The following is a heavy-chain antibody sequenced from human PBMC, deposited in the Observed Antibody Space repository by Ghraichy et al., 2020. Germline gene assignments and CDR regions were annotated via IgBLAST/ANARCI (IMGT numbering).Heavy chain of an antibody. D-gene: IGHD3-22*01. Sequence: SQTLSLTCTVSGGSISSYYWSWIRQPPGKGLEWIGYIYYSGSTNYNPSLKSRVTISVDTSKNQFSLKLSSVTAADTAVYYCAREKRKTRYYYDSSGYYYPLFDYWGQGTLVTVSS. CDR2: IYYSGST. CDR1: GGSISSYY. J-gene: IGHJ4*02. V-gene: IGHV4-59*12. CDR3: AREKRKTRYYYDSSGYYYPLFDY.